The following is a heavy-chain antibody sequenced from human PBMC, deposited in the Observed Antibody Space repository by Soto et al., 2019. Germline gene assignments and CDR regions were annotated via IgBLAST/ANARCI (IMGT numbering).Heavy chain of an antibody. J-gene: IGHJ6*02. CDR2: ISGGGGTT. Sequence: GGSLRLSCAASEFTFSSYAMNWVRQAPGKGLEWISVISGGGGTTYYADSVKGRFRISRDNSKNTLYLQMNSLRVEDTAVYYCAKGKVAYDNSGLQYFYYFPMNVWGQGTTVTVSS. V-gene: IGHV3-23*01. CDR1: EFTFSSYA. CDR3: AKGKVAYDNSGLQYFYYFPMNV. D-gene: IGHD3-22*01.